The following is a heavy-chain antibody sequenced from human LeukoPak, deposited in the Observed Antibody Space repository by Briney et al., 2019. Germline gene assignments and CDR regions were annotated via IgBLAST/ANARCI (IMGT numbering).Heavy chain of an antibody. CDR3: ASALPYYDILTGYPNAFDI. Sequence: SETLSLTCAVYGGSFSGYYWSWLRQPPGKGLEWIGEFNHSGSTNYNPSLKSRVTISVDTSKNQFSLKLSSVTAADTAVYYCASALPYYDILTGYPNAFDIWGQGTMVTVSS. J-gene: IGHJ3*02. CDR1: GGSFSGYY. D-gene: IGHD3-9*01. V-gene: IGHV4-34*01. CDR2: FNHSGST.